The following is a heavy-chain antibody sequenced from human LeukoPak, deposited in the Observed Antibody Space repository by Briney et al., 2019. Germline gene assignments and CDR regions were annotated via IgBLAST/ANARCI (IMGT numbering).Heavy chain of an antibody. CDR3: VRTSRSSSTDS. D-gene: IGHD6-6*01. CDR1: GFTFNNYW. CDR2: IKQDGSVK. J-gene: IGHJ5*01. V-gene: IGHV3-7*01. Sequence: SGGSLRLSCAASGFTFNNYWMSWVRQAPGKGLEWAANIKQDGSVKSYVDYMEGRFTISRDNAKNSLYLQMNGLRAEDTAVYYCVRTSRSSSTDSWGQGTLVTVSS.